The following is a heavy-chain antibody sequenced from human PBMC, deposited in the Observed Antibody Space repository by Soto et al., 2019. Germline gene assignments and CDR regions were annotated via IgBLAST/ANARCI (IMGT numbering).Heavy chain of an antibody. CDR2: ISASGSS. CDR1: GDSISSYY. Sequence: PSETLSLTCQVSGDSISSYYWSWIRQPAGKGLEWIGRISASGSSNYNPSLKTRVTMSLDTSKSQFSLQPNSVTAADTAVYYCAREGVAVSGYNWFDPWGQGTLVTVSS. V-gene: IGHV4-4*07. D-gene: IGHD3-22*01. CDR3: AREGVAVSGYNWFDP. J-gene: IGHJ5*02.